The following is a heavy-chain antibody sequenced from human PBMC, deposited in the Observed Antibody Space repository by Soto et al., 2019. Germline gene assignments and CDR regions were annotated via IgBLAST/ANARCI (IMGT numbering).Heavy chain of an antibody. CDR3: ARDEGGYCSSTSCYERYYYMDV. D-gene: IGHD2-2*01. V-gene: IGHV3-33*01. CDR1: GFTFSSYG. Sequence: QVQLVESGGGVVQPGRSLRLSCAASGFTFSSYGMHWVRQAPGKGLEWVAVIWYDGSNKYYADSVKGRFTISRDNSKNTLYLQMNSLRAEDTAVYYCARDEGGYCSSTSCYERYYYMDVWGKGTTVTVSS. CDR2: IWYDGSNK. J-gene: IGHJ6*03.